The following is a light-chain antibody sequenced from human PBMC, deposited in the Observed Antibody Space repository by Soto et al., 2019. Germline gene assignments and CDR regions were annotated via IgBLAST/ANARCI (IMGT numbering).Light chain of an antibody. CDR1: SGSVSTSYY. Sequence: QTVVTQEPSFSVSPGRTVTLTCGLSSGSVSTSYYPSWYQQTPGQAPRTLIYSTNTRSSGVPDRFSGSILGNKAALTITGAHADDESDYYCVLYMGSGISLFGGGTKLTVL. J-gene: IGLJ2*01. CDR3: VLYMGSGISL. V-gene: IGLV8-61*01. CDR2: STN.